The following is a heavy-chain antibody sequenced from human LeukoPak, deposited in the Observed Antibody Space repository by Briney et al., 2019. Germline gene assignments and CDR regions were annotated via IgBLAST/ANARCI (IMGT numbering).Heavy chain of an antibody. J-gene: IGHJ3*02. Sequence: ATVKISCKASGYTFTDYYMHWVQQAPGKGLEWMGRVDPEDGETIYAEKFQGRVTIAADTSTDTAYMELSSLRSEDTAIYYCAHLLRFLEDPLTDAFDIWGQGTMVTVSS. V-gene: IGHV1-69-2*01. CDR1: GYTFTDYY. D-gene: IGHD3-3*01. CDR2: VDPEDGET. CDR3: AHLLRFLEDPLTDAFDI.